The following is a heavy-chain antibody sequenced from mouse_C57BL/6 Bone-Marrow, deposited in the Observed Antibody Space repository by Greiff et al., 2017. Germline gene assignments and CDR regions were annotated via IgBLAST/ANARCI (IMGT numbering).Heavy chain of an antibody. D-gene: IGHD1-1*01. CDR1: GYAFSSYW. CDR2: IYPGEGET. Sequence: VKLMESGAELVKPGDSVKISCKASGYAFSSYWMNWVKQRPGKGLEWIGQIYPGEGETNYNGKFKGKATLTADKSYSTAYMQLSSLTSEDSAVYFCARLILRCYAMDYWGQGTSVTVSS. CDR3: ARLILRCYAMDY. J-gene: IGHJ4*01. V-gene: IGHV1-80*01.